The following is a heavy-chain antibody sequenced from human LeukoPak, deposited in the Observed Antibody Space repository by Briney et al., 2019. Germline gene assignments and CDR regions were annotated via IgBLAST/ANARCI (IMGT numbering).Heavy chain of an antibody. CDR3: ARASVYYSDI. CDR1: GYTFTNYG. D-gene: IGHD2/OR15-2a*01. Sequence: ASVQVSCKASGYTFTNYGISWVRQATGQGFEWMGWISGYNGNTNYAQNLQGRVTMTTDPSTSTAYMELRSLRSDDAAVYYCARASVYYSDIWGQGTMVTVSS. CDR2: ISGYNGNT. V-gene: IGHV1-18*01. J-gene: IGHJ3*02.